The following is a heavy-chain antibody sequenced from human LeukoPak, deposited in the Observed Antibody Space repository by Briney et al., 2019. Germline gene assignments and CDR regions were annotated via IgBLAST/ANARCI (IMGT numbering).Heavy chain of an antibody. D-gene: IGHD3-10*01. J-gene: IGHJ4*02. CDR3: ARLRGFDY. V-gene: IGHV4-38-2*01. CDR1: GYFISSGYY. Sequence: SETLSLTCAVSGYFISSGYYWDWIRQPPGKGLEWIGSIYHSGSTYYNPSLKSRVTISVDTSKNQFSLRLSSVTAADTAVYYCARLRGFDYWGQGTLVTVSS. CDR2: IYHSGST.